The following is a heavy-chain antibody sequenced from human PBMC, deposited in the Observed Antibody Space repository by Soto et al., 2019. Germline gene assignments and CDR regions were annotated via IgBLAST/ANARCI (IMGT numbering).Heavy chain of an antibody. J-gene: IGHJ6*02. CDR2: IIPIFGTA. CDR1: GYTFTSYA. Sequence: QVQLVQSGAEVKKPGASVKVSCKASGYTFTSYAISWVRQAPGQGLEWMGGIIPIFGTANYAQKFQGRVTITADESTSTAYMELSSLRSEDTAVYYCAGVRTHIAAAGTYYYYYYGMDVWGQGTTVTVSS. V-gene: IGHV1-69*01. CDR3: AGVRTHIAAAGTYYYYYYGMDV. D-gene: IGHD6-13*01.